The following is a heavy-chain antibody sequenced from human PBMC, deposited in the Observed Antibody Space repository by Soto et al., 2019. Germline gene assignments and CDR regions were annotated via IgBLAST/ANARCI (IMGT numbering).Heavy chain of an antibody. CDR2: IYYSGST. CDR3: ARGWASSWYYFDY. J-gene: IGHJ4*02. V-gene: IGHV4-59*01. D-gene: IGHD6-13*01. Sequence: SETLSLTCTVSGGSISSFYWSWIRQPPGKGLEWIGCIYYSGSTNYNPSLKSRGTISVDTSKNQFSLKLRSMTAADTAMYYCARGWASSWYYFDYWGQGTLVTVSS. CDR1: GGSISSFY.